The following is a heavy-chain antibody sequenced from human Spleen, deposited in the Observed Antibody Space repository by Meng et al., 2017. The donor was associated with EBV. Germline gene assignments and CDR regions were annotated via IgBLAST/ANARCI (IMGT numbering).Heavy chain of an antibody. Sequence: QVQLKEWGACLLTPSVTLSLTWSVFGGSFSSYYWSWNRQPSGNGLEWIGEINQSGSIFYNPSLMGRVTISGDTSRNQFSLKLISVTAADTAVYYCARGYCSGGSCYSDYWGQGTLVTVSS. CDR1: GGSFSSYY. V-gene: IGHV4-34*02. D-gene: IGHD2-15*01. J-gene: IGHJ4*02. CDR3: ARGYCSGGSCYSDY. CDR2: INQSGSI.